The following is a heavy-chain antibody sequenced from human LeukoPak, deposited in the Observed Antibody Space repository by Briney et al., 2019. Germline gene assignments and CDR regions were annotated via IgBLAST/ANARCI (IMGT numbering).Heavy chain of an antibody. CDR1: GFTFSRHW. Sequence: GGSLRLSCAASGFTFSRHWMGWVRQAPGKGLEWVANIKQDASQYYVDSVRGRFIISRDNAKNSLSLQMNSLRLEDTAVYYCARDVRQLVLYWGQGTLVTVSS. J-gene: IGHJ4*02. D-gene: IGHD6-6*01. CDR3: ARDVRQLVLY. CDR2: IKQDASQ. V-gene: IGHV3-7*01.